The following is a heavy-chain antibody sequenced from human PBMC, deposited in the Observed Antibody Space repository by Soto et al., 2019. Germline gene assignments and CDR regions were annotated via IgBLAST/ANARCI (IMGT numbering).Heavy chain of an antibody. V-gene: IGHV4-59*01. CDR1: GGSISSYY. D-gene: IGHD1-26*01. CDR3: ARTEGARMRYYYGMDV. CDR2: IYYSGST. Sequence: PSETLSLTCTVSGGSISSYYWSWIRQPPGKGLEWIGYIYYSGSTNYNPSLKSRVTISVDTSKNQFSLKLSSVTAADTAVYYCARTEGARMRYYYGMDVWGQGTTVTVSS. J-gene: IGHJ6*02.